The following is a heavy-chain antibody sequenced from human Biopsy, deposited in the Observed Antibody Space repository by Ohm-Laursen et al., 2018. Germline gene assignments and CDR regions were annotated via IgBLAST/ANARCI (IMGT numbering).Heavy chain of an antibody. J-gene: IGHJ5*02. CDR2: LNPVSGNS. D-gene: IGHD1-7*01. Sequence: ASVKVSCKASGYTFTSYDITWVRQASGQGPEWIGWLNPVSGNSIFGQKFRGRVTVTSDTSISTAYMELSGLTSDDTATYYCGRAVRNQLLTDPWGQGTLVTVTS. CDR1: GYTFTSYD. CDR3: GRAVRNQLLTDP. V-gene: IGHV1-8*01.